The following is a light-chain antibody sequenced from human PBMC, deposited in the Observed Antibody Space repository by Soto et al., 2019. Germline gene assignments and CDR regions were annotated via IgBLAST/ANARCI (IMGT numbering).Light chain of an antibody. CDR3: QQYSSTPPA. CDR2: WAC. Sequence: DIVMTQSPASLLVSLGGRATINCKSTQSVVYSSNNKNYLAWYQQKPGQPPKLLIYWACTRESGVPDRFSGSGCGTDLTLTISSLQAEDVAVYYCQQYSSTPPAFGPGTKVDIK. V-gene: IGKV4-1*01. J-gene: IGKJ3*01. CDR1: QSVVYSSNNKNY.